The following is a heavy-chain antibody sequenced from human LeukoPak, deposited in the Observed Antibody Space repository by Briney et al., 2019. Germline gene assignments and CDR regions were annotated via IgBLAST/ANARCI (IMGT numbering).Heavy chain of an antibody. CDR1: GGSISSYY. V-gene: IGHV4-4*07. Sequence: PSETLSLTCTVSGGSISSYYWSWIRQPAGKGLEWIGRIYTSGSTNYNPSLKSRVTMSVDTSKNQFSLKLSPVTAADTAVYYCARDTLEYYDSSGFRDWGQGTLVTVSS. CDR3: ARDTLEYYDSSGFRD. D-gene: IGHD3-22*01. J-gene: IGHJ4*02. CDR2: IYTSGST.